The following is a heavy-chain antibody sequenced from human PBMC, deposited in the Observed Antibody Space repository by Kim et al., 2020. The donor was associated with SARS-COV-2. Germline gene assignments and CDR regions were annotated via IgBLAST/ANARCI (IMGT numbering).Heavy chain of an antibody. CDR2: INHSGST. CDR3: ARAGSTMVRGVIINRGYY. CDR1: GGSFSGYY. V-gene: IGHV4-34*01. J-gene: IGHJ6*01. D-gene: IGHD3-10*01. Sequence: SETLSLTCAVYGGSFSGYYWSWIRQPPGKGLEWIGEINHSGSTNYNPSLKSRVTISVDTSKNQFSLKLSSVTAADTAVYYCARAGSTMVRGVIINRGYY.